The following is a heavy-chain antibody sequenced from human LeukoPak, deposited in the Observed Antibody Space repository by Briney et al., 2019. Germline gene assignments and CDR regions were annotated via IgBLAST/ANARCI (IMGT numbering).Heavy chain of an antibody. CDR2: ISSSLSA. V-gene: IGHV3-48*04. Sequence: PGGSLRLSCVASGFTFSSYSMNWVRQAPGKGLEWLSYISSSLSAADSVRGRFTISRDNAKSSLYLQMNGLTVEDTAVYYCVRLRRNSDRSYYYYHYDHWGQGILVTVSS. CDR3: VRLRRNSDRSYYYYHYDH. J-gene: IGHJ5*02. CDR1: GFTFSSYS. D-gene: IGHD3-22*01.